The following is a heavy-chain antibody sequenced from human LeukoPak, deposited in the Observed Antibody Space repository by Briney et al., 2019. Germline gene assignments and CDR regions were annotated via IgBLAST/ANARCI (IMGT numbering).Heavy chain of an antibody. CDR1: GYTFTSYD. D-gene: IGHD6-19*01. V-gene: IGHV1-8*01. CDR3: ARGGGGEQWLVLNY. CDR2: MNPNSGDT. Sequence: ASVKVSSKASGYTFTSYDINWLRQTTGQGLEWMGWMNPNSGDTGYTQKFQGRVTMTRNTSISTAYMELNSLTSEDTAMYYCARGGGGEQWLVLNYWGQGTLVTVSS. J-gene: IGHJ4*02.